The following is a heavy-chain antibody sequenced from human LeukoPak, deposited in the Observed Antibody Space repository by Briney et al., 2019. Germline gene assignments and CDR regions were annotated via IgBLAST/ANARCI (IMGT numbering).Heavy chain of an antibody. CDR2: IYYSGST. CDR3: ARDLCQAARPCYFDY. Sequence: PSETLSLTCTVSGGSISSYYWGWIRQPPGKGLEWIGSIYYSGSTYYNPSLKSRVTISVDTSKNQFSLKLSSVTAADTAVYYCARDLCQAARPCYFDYWGQGTLVTVSS. V-gene: IGHV4-39*07. CDR1: GGSISSYY. J-gene: IGHJ4*02. D-gene: IGHD6-6*01.